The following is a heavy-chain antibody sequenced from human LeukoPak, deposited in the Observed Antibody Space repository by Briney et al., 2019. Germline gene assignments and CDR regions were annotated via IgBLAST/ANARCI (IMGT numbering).Heavy chain of an antibody. CDR1: GGSISSSSYY. J-gene: IGHJ5*02. CDR2: IYYSGST. V-gene: IGHV4-39*07. D-gene: IGHD4-11*01. CDR3: AREDDYSISS. Sequence: SETLSLTCTVSGGSISSSSYYWGWIRQPPGKGLEWIGSIYYSGSTYYNPSLKSRVTISVDTSKNQFSLKLSSVTAADTAVYYCAREDDYSISSWGQGTLVTVSS.